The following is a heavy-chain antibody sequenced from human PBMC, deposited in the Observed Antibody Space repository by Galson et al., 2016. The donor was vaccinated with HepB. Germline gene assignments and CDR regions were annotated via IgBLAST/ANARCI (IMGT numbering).Heavy chain of an antibody. CDR1: GITFSNYA. CDR3: AKAFYFWSGYPFDH. Sequence: SLRLSCAASGITFSNYALSWVRQAPGKGLEWVSSISGSGGSSYYADSVKGRFTISRDNSKNTLYLQMNSLRAEDTALYYCAKAFYFWSGYPFDHWGRGTVVTVSS. CDR2: ISGSGGSS. J-gene: IGHJ4*02. V-gene: IGHV3-23*01. D-gene: IGHD3-3*01.